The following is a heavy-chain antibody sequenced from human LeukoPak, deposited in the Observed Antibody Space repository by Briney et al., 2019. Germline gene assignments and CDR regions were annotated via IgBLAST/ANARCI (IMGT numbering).Heavy chain of an antibody. D-gene: IGHD1-14*01. V-gene: IGHV4-59*01. Sequence: SETLSLTCTVSGGSISGYYWSWIRQPPRKGLEWIGHMSYSENTNYNPSLKSRVTMSVDTSKNQFSLKLNSVTAADTAVYYCARLHQTGSTDYWGQGTLVTVSS. J-gene: IGHJ4*02. CDR2: MSYSENT. CDR3: ARLHQTGSTDY. CDR1: GGSISGYY.